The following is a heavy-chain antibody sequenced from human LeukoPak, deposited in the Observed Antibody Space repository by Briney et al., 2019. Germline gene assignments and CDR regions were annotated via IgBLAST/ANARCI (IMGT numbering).Heavy chain of an antibody. J-gene: IGHJ4*02. CDR3: ARDFVPSSWSNTFDY. D-gene: IGHD6-13*01. Sequence: ASVNVSCMSSGYTFTSYFISSVRQAPGQGLEWMGLISAYNGNTNYAQKLQGRVTMTTDTSTSTAYMEMRSLRSDDTAVYYCARDFVPSSWSNTFDYWGQGTLVTVSS. CDR1: GYTFTSYF. V-gene: IGHV1-18*01. CDR2: ISAYNGNT.